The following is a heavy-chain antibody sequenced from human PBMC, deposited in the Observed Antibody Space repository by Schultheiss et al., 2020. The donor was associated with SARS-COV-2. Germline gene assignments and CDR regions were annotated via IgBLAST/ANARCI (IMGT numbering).Heavy chain of an antibody. CDR1: GFTFSSYW. Sequence: GGSLRLSCAASGFTFSSYWMHWVRQAQGKGLVWVSRINSDGSSTSYADSVKGRFTISRDNAKNTLYLQMNSLRAEDTAVYYCARVRIVGATGTPYYYYYGMDVWGQGTTVTVSS. CDR3: ARVRIVGATGTPYYYYYGMDV. CDR2: INSDGSST. D-gene: IGHD1-26*01. V-gene: IGHV3-74*01. J-gene: IGHJ6*02.